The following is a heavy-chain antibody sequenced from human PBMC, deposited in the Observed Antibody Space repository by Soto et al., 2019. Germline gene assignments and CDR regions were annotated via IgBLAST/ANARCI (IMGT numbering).Heavy chain of an antibody. D-gene: IGHD6-6*01. CDR2: INTDGSST. Sequence: EVQLGESGGGLVQPGGSLRLSCEASGFTFSNSYWMHWVRQAPGKGLVWVSRINTDGSSTSYADSVKGRFIISRDNAKKTVYLQMNSLGPDDTAVYYCARDPRYYYYMDVWGKGTTVTVSS. J-gene: IGHJ6*03. CDR1: GFTFSNSYW. CDR3: ARDPRYYYYMDV. V-gene: IGHV3-74*01.